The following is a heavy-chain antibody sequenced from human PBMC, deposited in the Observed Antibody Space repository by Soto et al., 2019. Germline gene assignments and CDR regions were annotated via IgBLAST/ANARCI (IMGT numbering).Heavy chain of an antibody. CDR2: IYYSGST. D-gene: IGHD6-13*01. CDR1: GGSISSGGYY. Sequence: ASETLSLTCTVSGGSISSGGYYWSWIRQHPGKGLEWIGYIYYSGSTYYNPSLKSRVTISVDTSKNQFSLKLSSVTAADTAVYYCASYAGDSSSWYRKNWFDPWGQGTLVTVSS. V-gene: IGHV4-31*03. CDR3: ASYAGDSSSWYRKNWFDP. J-gene: IGHJ5*02.